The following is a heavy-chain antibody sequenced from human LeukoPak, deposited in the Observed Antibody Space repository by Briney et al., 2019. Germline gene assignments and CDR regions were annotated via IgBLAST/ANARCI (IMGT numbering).Heavy chain of an antibody. J-gene: IGHJ3*02. V-gene: IGHV4-31*03. CDR3: ARDYYDSSGYRYDAFDI. Sequence: SETLSLTCTVSGGSISSGCYDWSWIRQHPGKGLEGIGYIYYSGSTYYNPSLKSRFTISVDTSKNQFSLTLSSVTAADTDVYYCARDYYDSSGYRYDAFDIWGQGTMVTVSS. D-gene: IGHD3-22*01. CDR1: GGSISSGCYD. CDR2: IYYSGST.